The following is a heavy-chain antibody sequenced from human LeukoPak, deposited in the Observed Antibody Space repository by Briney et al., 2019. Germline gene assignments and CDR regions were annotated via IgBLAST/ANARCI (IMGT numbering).Heavy chain of an antibody. CDR2: ISSSGSTI. Sequence: KPGGSLRLSCAASGFTFSDYYMSWIRQAPGKGLEWVSYISSSGSTIYYADSVKGRFTISRDNAKNSLYLQMNSLRAEDTAVYYCARDTRWELPPSAAPYYYYGMDVWGQGTTVTVSS. CDR1: GFTFSDYY. D-gene: IGHD1-26*01. J-gene: IGHJ6*02. V-gene: IGHV3-11*01. CDR3: ARDTRWELPPSAAPYYYYGMDV.